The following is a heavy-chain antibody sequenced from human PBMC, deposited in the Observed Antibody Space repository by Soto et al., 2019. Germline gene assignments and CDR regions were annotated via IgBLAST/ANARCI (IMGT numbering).Heavy chain of an antibody. Sequence: QVQRQQWGAGLLKPSETLSLTCAIYGGSFSGFYWSWIRQPPGKGLEWIGEVSHNGSTNYNASLNRQVTISLDPSKNQFYLKPSSVTAADTSIYYGARAGGWNNYSGLDMWGQGTMVTVSS. CDR1: GGSFSGFY. D-gene: IGHD1-1*01. CDR3: ARAGGWNNYSGLDM. V-gene: IGHV4-34*01. CDR2: VSHNGST. J-gene: IGHJ6*02.